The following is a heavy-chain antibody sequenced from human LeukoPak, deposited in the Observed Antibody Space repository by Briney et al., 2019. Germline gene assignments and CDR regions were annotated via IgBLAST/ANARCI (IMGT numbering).Heavy chain of an antibody. CDR2: TYYSGST. CDR3: ARQSGWYDVDY. D-gene: IGHD6-19*01. V-gene: IGHV4-39*01. Sequence: SETLSLTCTVSGGSISSSSYYWGWIRQPPGKGLEWIGSTYYSGSTYYNPSLKSRVTISVDTSKNQFSLKLSSVTAADTAVYYCARQSGWYDVDYWGQGTLVTVSS. J-gene: IGHJ4*02. CDR1: GGSISSSSYY.